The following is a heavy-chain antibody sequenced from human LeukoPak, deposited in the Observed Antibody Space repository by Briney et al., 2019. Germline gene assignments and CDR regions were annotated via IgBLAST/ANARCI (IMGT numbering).Heavy chain of an antibody. V-gene: IGHV4-39*01. J-gene: IGHJ4*02. CDR3: ATLSMITFGGVTKMYSYYFDY. Sequence: PSETLSLTCTASGGSISSSSYYWGWIRQPPGKGLEWIGSIYYSGSTYYNPSLKSRVTMSVDTSKNQFSLKLSSVTAADTAVYYCATLSMITFGGVTKMYSYYFDYWGQGTLVTVSS. CDR2: IYYSGST. CDR1: GGSISSSSYY. D-gene: IGHD3-16*01.